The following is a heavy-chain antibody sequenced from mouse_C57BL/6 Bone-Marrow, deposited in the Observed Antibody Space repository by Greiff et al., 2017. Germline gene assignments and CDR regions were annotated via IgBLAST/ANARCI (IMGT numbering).Heavy chain of an antibody. J-gene: IGHJ2*01. CDR2: IDPSDSYT. D-gene: IGHD3-1*01. V-gene: IGHV1-69*01. CDR1: GYTFTSYW. CDR3: ARGGLASGY. Sequence: QVQLQQPGAELVMPGASVKLSCKASGYTFTSYWMPWVKQRPGQGLEWIGEIDPSDSYTNYHQKFKGKSTLTVDKSSSTAYMQLSSLTSEDSAVYYCARGGLASGYWGQGTTLTVSS.